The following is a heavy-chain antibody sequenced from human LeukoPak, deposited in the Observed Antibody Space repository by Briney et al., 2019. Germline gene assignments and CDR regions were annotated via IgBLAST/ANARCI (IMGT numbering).Heavy chain of an antibody. CDR3: AKEDYDILTGYED. D-gene: IGHD3-9*01. CDR1: GFSVSSYA. J-gene: IGHJ4*02. Sequence: GGELKLSCAACGFSVSSYAMRKIRQAPGMGLHWVSAIIGSGGSTYYADSVKGRFTISRDNSMNTLYLQMNSLRAEDTAVYYCAKEDYDILTGYEDWGQGTLVTDSS. V-gene: IGHV3-23*01. CDR2: IIGSGGST.